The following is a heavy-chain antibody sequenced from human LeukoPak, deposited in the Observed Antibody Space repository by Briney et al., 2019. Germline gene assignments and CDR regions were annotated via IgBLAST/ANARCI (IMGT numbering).Heavy chain of an antibody. CDR3: ARSRGNLYFQH. V-gene: IGHV4-59*01. CDR2: IHYTGST. Sequence: SETLSRTCTVSGDSISSYYWSWIRQSPEKGLEWVGYIHYTGSTYYNPSLRSRVTISVDTSKNQFSLRLISVTAADTAMYYCARSRGNLYFQHWGQGTLVTVSS. CDR1: GDSISSYY. D-gene: IGHD6-25*01. J-gene: IGHJ1*01.